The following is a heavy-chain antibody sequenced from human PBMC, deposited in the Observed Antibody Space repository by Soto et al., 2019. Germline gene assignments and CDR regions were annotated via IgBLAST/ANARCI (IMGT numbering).Heavy chain of an antibody. Sequence: PSETLSLTCTVSGGSISSGGYYWSWIRQHPWKGLEWIGYIYYSGSTYYNPSLKSRVTISVDTSKNQFSLKLSSVTAADTAVYYCARVSRDCSGGSCYSGGLDYWGQGTLVTVSS. D-gene: IGHD2-15*01. CDR3: ARVSRDCSGGSCYSGGLDY. V-gene: IGHV4-31*03. CDR1: GGSISSGGYY. J-gene: IGHJ4*02. CDR2: IYYSGST.